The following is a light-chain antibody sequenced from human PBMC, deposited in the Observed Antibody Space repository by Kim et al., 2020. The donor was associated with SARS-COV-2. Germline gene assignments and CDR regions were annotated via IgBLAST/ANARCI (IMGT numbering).Light chain of an antibody. V-gene: IGKV1-5*03. CDR3: QQYNTYPYT. CDR1: QSINSW. Sequence: DIQMTQSPSTLFASIGDRVTITCRASQSINSWLAWFHQKPGTAPKILIYKASNLESAVPSRFSGSGSGTEFTLTISSLQPDDFGTYYCQQYNTYPYTFGQGTKLEIK. J-gene: IGKJ2*01. CDR2: KAS.